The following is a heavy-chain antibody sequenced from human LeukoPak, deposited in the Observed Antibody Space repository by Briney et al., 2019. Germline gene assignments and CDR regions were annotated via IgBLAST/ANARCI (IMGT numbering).Heavy chain of an antibody. J-gene: IGHJ4*02. D-gene: IGHD6-19*01. CDR2: ISTTSSYI. CDR3: ARVPPSVWLARSVLDY. CDR1: GFTLSSHS. Sequence: KPGGSLRLSCAASGFTLSSHSLNWVRQAPGKGLEWVSAISTTSSYIYYADSVKGRFTISRDNAKNPLYLQMNSLRAEDTAVYYCARVPPSVWLARSVLDYWGQGILVTVSS. V-gene: IGHV3-21*01.